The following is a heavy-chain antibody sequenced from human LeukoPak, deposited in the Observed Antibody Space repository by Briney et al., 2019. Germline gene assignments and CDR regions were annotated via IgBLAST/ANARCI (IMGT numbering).Heavy chain of an antibody. Sequence: GGSLRLSCAASGFTVSSYYMSWVRQAPGKGLEWVSLDYNGVTTYYADSVKGRFIISRDNSKSTLYLQMNSLRPEDTAVYYCARISLRYFDYWGQGTLVTVSS. D-gene: IGHD3-16*01. CDR2: DYNGVTT. J-gene: IGHJ4*02. CDR1: GFTVSSYY. V-gene: IGHV3-53*01. CDR3: ARISLRYFDY.